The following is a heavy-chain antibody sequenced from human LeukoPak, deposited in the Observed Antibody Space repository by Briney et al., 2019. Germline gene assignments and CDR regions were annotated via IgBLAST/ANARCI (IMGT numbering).Heavy chain of an antibody. D-gene: IGHD6-6*01. CDR1: GYTFTGYY. CDR3: ARAFSSSSSGY. V-gene: IGHV1-2*02. Sequence: GASVKVSCKASGYTFTGYYMHWVRQAPGQGLEWMGWINPNSGGTNYAQKFQGRVTMTRDTSISTAYMELSSLRSEDTAVYYCARAFSSSSSGYWGQGTLVTVSS. J-gene: IGHJ4*02. CDR2: INPNSGGT.